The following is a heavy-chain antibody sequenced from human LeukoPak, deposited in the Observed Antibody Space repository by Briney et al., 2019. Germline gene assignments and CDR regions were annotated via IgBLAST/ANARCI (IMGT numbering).Heavy chain of an antibody. D-gene: IGHD2-2*01. Sequence: SETLSLTCAVYGGSFSGYYWSWIRQPPGKGLEWIGEINHSGSTNYNPSLKSRVTISVDTSKNQFSLKLSSVTAADTAVYYCARGTDIVVVPAAVWVWGQGTLVTVSS. CDR2: INHSGST. V-gene: IGHV4-34*01. CDR3: ARGTDIVVVPAAVWV. CDR1: GGSFSGYY. J-gene: IGHJ4*02.